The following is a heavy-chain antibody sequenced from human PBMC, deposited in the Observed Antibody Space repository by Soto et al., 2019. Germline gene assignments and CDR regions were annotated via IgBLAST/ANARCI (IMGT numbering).Heavy chain of an antibody. D-gene: IGHD1-26*01. CDR3: ARDGELHQGCWFDP. Sequence: QVQLVESGGGVVQPGRSLRLSCAASGFTFSSYAMHWVRQAPGKGLEWVAVISYDGSNKYYADSVKGRFTISRENSKNTLYLQINSLRAEDTAVYYCARDGELHQGCWFDPWGQGTLVTVSS. CDR2: ISYDGSNK. J-gene: IGHJ5*02. V-gene: IGHV3-30-3*01. CDR1: GFTFSSYA.